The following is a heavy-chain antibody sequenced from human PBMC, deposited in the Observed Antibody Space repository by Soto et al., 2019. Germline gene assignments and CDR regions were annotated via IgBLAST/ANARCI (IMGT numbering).Heavy chain of an antibody. J-gene: IGHJ5*02. CDR2: IIPIIGII. Sequence: ASVKVSCKASGYTFTSYYMHWVRQAPGQGLEWMGRIIPIIGIINYAQKSQGRVTITADKFTGTAYMELTRLRSDDTAVYYCAGDPDSHYNDSHASSYPWGQGTLVTVSS. V-gene: IGHV1-46*01. CDR3: AGDPDSHYNDSHASSYP. D-gene: IGHD3-22*01. CDR1: GYTFTSYY.